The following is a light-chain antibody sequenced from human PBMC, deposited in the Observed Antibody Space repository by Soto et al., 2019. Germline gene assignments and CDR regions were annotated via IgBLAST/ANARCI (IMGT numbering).Light chain of an antibody. J-gene: IGKJ5*01. CDR2: DST. Sequence: VLTQSPATVSLSPGERATLGCRSSQSIHTSLAWYQQKSGKPPRLVIYDSTLRANGVPDRFGGSRSGTEFTLTINSLEPEDFAVYYCQQRNVWPPITFGQGTRLEIK. V-gene: IGKV3-11*01. CDR1: QSIHTS. CDR3: QQRNVWPPIT.